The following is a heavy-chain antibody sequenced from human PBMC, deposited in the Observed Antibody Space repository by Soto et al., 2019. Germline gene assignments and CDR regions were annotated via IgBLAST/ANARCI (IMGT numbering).Heavy chain of an antibody. CDR1: GGSIRSYY. J-gene: IGHJ5*02. CDR2: IYYSGIT. D-gene: IGHD6-13*01. V-gene: IGHV4-59*08. CDR3: ARGRHWYGP. Sequence: SETLSRTFTVSGGSIRSYYWSWIRQPPGKGLELIGYIYYSGITNYNTSLKSRVTISVETSKNQFSLTLTAVNAAETAVYFCARGRHWYGPWGHGTLVNVSS.